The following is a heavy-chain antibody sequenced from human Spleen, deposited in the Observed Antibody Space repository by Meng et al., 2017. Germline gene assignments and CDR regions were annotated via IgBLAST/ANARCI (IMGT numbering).Heavy chain of an antibody. CDR1: GFTFSNAW. D-gene: IGHD6-13*01. CDR2: ISYDGSNK. Sequence: GESLKISCAASGFTFSNAWMTWVRQAPGKGLEWVAVISYDGSNKYYADSVKGRFTISRDNSKNTLYLQMDNLRADDTAVYYCAHEEIAAAPPDSWGQGSLVTVSS. J-gene: IGHJ4*02. V-gene: IGHV3-30*18. CDR3: AHEEIAAAPPDS.